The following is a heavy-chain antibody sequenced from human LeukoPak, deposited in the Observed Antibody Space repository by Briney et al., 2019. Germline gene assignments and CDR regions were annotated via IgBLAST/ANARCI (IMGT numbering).Heavy chain of an antibody. Sequence: ASVKVSCKASGYTFTSYYMHWVRQAPGQGLEWMGLINPTSGSTGYAQKFQDRVSMTRDTSISTAYMHLSRLRSADTAVYYCARSPHILTGENFDYWGQGTLLTVSS. CDR1: GYTFTSYY. D-gene: IGHD3-9*01. J-gene: IGHJ4*02. CDR2: INPTSGST. CDR3: ARSPHILTGENFDY. V-gene: IGHV1-2*06.